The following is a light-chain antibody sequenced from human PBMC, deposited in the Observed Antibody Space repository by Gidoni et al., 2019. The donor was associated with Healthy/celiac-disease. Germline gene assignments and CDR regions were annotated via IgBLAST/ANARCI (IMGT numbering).Light chain of an antibody. CDR3: MQALQTPLT. Sequence: IVMTQSQLYLPVTPGEPASIPCRSSQSLLHSNGYNSLAWYLQKPGQSPQLLIYLGSNRASGVPDRFSGSGSGTDFTLKSSRVEAEDVGVYYCMQALQTPLTFGGGTKVEIK. V-gene: IGKV2-28*01. CDR1: QSLLHSNGYNS. CDR2: LGS. J-gene: IGKJ4*01.